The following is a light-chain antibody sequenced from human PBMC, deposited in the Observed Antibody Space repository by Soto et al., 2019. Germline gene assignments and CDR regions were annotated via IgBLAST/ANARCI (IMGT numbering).Light chain of an antibody. CDR1: QCLVYSNGNAY. Sequence: DAVLTQSPLSLPVTLGQPAAISCRSSQCLVYSNGNAYLIWFQQRPGQSPRRLIYQVSTRDAGVPDRFSGSGSGTYFTLTISRVEAEDVGLYYCMQGTHWPWTFGQGTKVEIK. V-gene: IGKV2-30*01. J-gene: IGKJ1*01. CDR2: QVS. CDR3: MQGTHWPWT.